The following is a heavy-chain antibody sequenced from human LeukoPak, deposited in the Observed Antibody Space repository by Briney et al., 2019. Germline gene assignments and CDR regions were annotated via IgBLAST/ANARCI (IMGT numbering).Heavy chain of an antibody. D-gene: IGHD3-10*01. CDR1: GFTVSSNY. V-gene: IGHV3-66*01. J-gene: IGHJ6*03. CDR2: IYSGGST. CDR3: ARDGSGGYYMDV. Sequence: GGSLRLSCAASGFTVSSNYMSWVRQAPGKGLEWVSVIYSGGSTYYADSVKGRLTISRDNSKNTLYLQMNSLRAEDTAVYYCARDGSGGYYMDVWGKGTTVTISS.